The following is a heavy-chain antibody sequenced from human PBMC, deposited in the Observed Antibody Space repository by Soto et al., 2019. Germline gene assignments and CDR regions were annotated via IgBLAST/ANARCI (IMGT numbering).Heavy chain of an antibody. CDR3: ASMPRHLFGESYYCEY. Sequence: NPSETLSLTCTVSGGSISSYYWSWIRQPPGKGLEWIGYIYYSVSTNYNPSLKSRVTISVDTSKNQFSLKLSSVTAADTAVYYCASMPRHLFGESYYCEYLGQGNMVSVSS. J-gene: IGHJ4*02. CDR1: GGSISSYY. CDR2: IYYSVST. D-gene: IGHD3-10*02. V-gene: IGHV4-59*01.